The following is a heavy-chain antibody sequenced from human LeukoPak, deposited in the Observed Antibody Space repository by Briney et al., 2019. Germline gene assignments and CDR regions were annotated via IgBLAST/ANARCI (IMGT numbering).Heavy chain of an antibody. CDR3: ARSDYGDYVAGEYFQH. Sequence: ASVKVSCKASGYTFTGYYMHWVRQAPGQGLEWMGWINPNSGGTNYAQKFQGRVTMTRDTSISTAYMELRSLRSDDTAVYYCARSDYGDYVAGEYFQHWGQGTLVTVSS. CDR2: INPNSGGT. V-gene: IGHV1-2*02. J-gene: IGHJ1*01. CDR1: GYTFTGYY. D-gene: IGHD4-17*01.